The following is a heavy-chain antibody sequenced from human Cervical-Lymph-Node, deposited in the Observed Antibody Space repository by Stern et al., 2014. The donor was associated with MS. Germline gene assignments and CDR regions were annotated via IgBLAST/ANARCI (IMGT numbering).Heavy chain of an antibody. Sequence: VQLVESGAEVKKPGSSVKVSCKASGGTFSSYAVNWVRQAPGQGLEWMGGIIPIFGRPNDAQKFQGRVTITADESTNTAYMELSSLRSEDTAVYFCARTSTRGFDYWGQGTLVTVSS. CDR1: GGTFSSYA. D-gene: IGHD2/OR15-2a*01. CDR2: IIPIFGRP. CDR3: ARTSTRGFDY. V-gene: IGHV1-69*01. J-gene: IGHJ4*02.